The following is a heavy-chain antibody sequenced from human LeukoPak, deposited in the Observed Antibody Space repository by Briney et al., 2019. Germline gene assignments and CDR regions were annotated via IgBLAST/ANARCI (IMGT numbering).Heavy chain of an antibody. J-gene: IGHJ6*03. D-gene: IGHD3-3*01. CDR2: IYTSGST. CDR1: GGSISSYY. V-gene: IGHV4-4*09. Sequence: PSETLSLTCTVSGGSISSYYWSWIRQPPGKGLEWIGYIYTSGSTNYNPSLKSRVTISVDTSKNQFSVKLSSVTAADTAMYYCARVSPYDFWRRYYYYYMDVWGKGTTVTVSS. CDR3: ARVSPYDFWRRYYYYYMDV.